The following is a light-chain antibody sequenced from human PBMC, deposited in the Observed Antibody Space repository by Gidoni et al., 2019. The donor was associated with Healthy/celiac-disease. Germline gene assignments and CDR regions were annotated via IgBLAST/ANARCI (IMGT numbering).Light chain of an antibody. CDR2: WAS. Sequence: DIVMTQSPDYLAVSLGERATINCKSSQSVLYSSNNKSYLAWYQQKPGQPPKLLIYWASTRESGVPDRVRGSGSGTDFTLTISSLQAEDVAVYYCQQYYSTRTFGQGTKVEIK. V-gene: IGKV4-1*01. J-gene: IGKJ1*01. CDR3: QQYYSTRT. CDR1: QSVLYSSNNKSY.